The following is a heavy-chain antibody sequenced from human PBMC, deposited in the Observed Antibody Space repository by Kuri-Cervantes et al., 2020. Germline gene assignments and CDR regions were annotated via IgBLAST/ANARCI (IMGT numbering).Heavy chain of an antibody. CDR2: ISGSGSAI. CDR1: GFTFSSYE. D-gene: IGHD3-10*01. CDR3: PRSPVWGSGGADY. J-gene: IGHJ4*02. Sequence: GGSLRLSCAACGFTFSSYEMNWVRQAPGKGLEWVAYISGSGSAIYYADSVKGRFTISRDNAKNSLYLQMNSLRAEDTAVYYCPRSPVWGSGGADYWGQGNLVTVSS. V-gene: IGHV3-48*03.